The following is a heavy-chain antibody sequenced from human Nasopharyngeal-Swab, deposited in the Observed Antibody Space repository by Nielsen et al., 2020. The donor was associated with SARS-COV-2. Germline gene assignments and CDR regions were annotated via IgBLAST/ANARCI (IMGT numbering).Heavy chain of an antibody. V-gene: IGHV3-33*01. J-gene: IGHJ3*02. Sequence: WIRQPPGKGLEWVAVIWYDGSNKYYADSVKGRFTISRDNSKNTLYLQMNSLRAEDTAVYYCARDLSYYDSVGAFDIWGPGTMVTVSS. CDR3: ARDLSYYDSVGAFDI. D-gene: IGHD3-22*01. CDR2: IWYDGSNK.